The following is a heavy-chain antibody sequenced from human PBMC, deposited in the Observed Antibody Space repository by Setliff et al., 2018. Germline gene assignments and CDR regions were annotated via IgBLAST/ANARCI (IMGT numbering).Heavy chain of an antibody. CDR1: GGSISSSSYY. J-gene: IGHJ4*02. V-gene: IGHV4-39*07. D-gene: IGHD6-6*01. CDR3: ARGGPPNHSSSSGGLIYYFDY. CDR2: IYYSGST. Sequence: SETLSLTCTVSGGSISSSSYYWGWIRQPPGKGLEWIGSIYYSGSTYYNPSLKSRVTISVDTSKNQFSLKLSSVTAADTAVYYCARGGPPNHSSSSGGLIYYFDYWGQGTLVTVSS.